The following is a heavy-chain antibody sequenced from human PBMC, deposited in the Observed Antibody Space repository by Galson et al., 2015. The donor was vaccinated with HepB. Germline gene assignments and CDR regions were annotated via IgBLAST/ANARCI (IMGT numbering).Heavy chain of an antibody. V-gene: IGHV3-73*01. J-gene: IGHJ6*02. CDR3: TRHPPGILWFGETGYYGMDV. D-gene: IGHD3-10*01. CDR1: GFTFSGSA. Sequence: SLRLSCAASGFTFSGSAMHWVRQASGKGLEWVGRIRSKANSYATAYAASVKGRFTISRDDSKNTAYLQMNSLKTEDTAVYYCTRHPPGILWFGETGYYGMDVWGQGTTVTVSS. CDR2: IRSKANSYAT.